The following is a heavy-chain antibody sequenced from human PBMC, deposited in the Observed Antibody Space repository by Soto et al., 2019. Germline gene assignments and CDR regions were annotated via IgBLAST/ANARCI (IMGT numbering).Heavy chain of an antibody. CDR2: INAGNGNT. D-gene: IGHD2-15*01. CDR1: GYTFTSYA. Sequence: ASVKVSCKASGYTFTSYAMHWVRQAPGQRLEWMGWINAGNGNTNYAQKFQGWVTMTRDTSISTAYMELSRLRSDDTAVYYCGRGEFRYFSGGSCYSRLSYYGMDVWGQGTTVTVSS. CDR3: GRGEFRYFSGGSCYSRLSYYGMDV. V-gene: IGHV1-3*01. J-gene: IGHJ6*02.